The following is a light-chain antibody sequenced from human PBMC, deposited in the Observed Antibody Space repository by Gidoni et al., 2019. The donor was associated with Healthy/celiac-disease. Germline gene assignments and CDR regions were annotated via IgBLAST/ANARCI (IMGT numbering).Light chain of an antibody. CDR3: QQYGSSPQT. Sequence: LTQSPGTLSLSPGERATLSCRASQSVSSSYLAWYQQKPGQAPRLLIYGASSRATGIPDRFSGSGSGTDFTLTISRLEPEDFAVYYCQQYGSSPQTFXQXTKVEIK. J-gene: IGKJ1*01. CDR2: GAS. V-gene: IGKV3-20*01. CDR1: QSVSSSY.